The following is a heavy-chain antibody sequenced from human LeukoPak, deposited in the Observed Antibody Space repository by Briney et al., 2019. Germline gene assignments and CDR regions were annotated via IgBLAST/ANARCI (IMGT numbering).Heavy chain of an antibody. J-gene: IGHJ4*02. CDR1: GFTFSSYG. V-gene: IGHV3-30*03. CDR2: ISYDGSNK. D-gene: IGHD4-23*01. Sequence: GRSLRLSCAASGFTFSSYGMHWVRQAQGKGLEWVAVISYDGSNKYYADSVKGRFTISRDNSKNTLYLQTNSLRAEDTAVYYCVSTVVTFTDYWGQGTLVTVSS. CDR3: VSTVVTFTDY.